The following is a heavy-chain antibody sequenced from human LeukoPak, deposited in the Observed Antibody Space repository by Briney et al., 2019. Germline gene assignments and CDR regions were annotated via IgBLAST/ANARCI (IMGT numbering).Heavy chain of an antibody. D-gene: IGHD2-15*01. CDR1: GGSFSGYY. V-gene: IGHV4-59*01. CDR2: IYYSGST. J-gene: IGHJ6*03. Sequence: SETLSLTCAVYGGSFSGYYWSWIRQPPGKGLEWIGYIYYSGSTNYNPSLKSRVTISVDTSKNQFSLKLRSVTAADTAVYYRARDGGSSGNGAYYMDVWGKGTTVTVSS. CDR3: ARDGGSSGNGAYYMDV.